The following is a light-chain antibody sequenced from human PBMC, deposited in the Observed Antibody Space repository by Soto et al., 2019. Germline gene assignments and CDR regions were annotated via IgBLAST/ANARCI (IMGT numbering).Light chain of an antibody. V-gene: IGLV2-23*01. CDR1: SSDVGSYNL. CDR2: EGS. Sequence: QSALTQPASVSGSPGQSITISCTGTSSDVGSYNLVSWYQQHPGKAPKLMIYEGSKRPSGVSNRFSGSKSGNTASLTISGLQAEDEADYYCQSYDSNTVVFGGGTKLTVL. J-gene: IGLJ2*01. CDR3: QSYDSNTVV.